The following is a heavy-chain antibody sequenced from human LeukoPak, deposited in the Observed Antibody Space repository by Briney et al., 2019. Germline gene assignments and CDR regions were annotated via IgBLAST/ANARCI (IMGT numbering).Heavy chain of an antibody. CDR2: INPNSGGT. J-gene: IGHJ6*03. CDR3: ANFSVYYYYMDV. CDR1: GYTFTGYY. V-gene: IGHV1-2*02. Sequence: ASVKVSCKASGYTFTGYYMHWVRQAPGQGLEWMGWINPNSGGTNYAQKFQGRVTMTRDTSISTAYMELSRLRSDDTAVYYCANFSVYYYYMDVWGKGTTVTVSS. D-gene: IGHD3-3*01.